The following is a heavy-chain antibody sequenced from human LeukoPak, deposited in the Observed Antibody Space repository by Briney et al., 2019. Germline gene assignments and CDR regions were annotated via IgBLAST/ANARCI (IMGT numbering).Heavy chain of an antibody. Sequence: SQTLSLTCTVSGGSISNGGYYWSWIRQHPGKGLEWIGYIYYSGSTYYNPSLKSRVTISVDTSKNQFSLKLSSVTAADTAVYYCARAWGYSYGADYWGQGTLVTVSS. D-gene: IGHD5-18*01. V-gene: IGHV4-31*03. J-gene: IGHJ4*02. CDR3: ARAWGYSYGADY. CDR2: IYYSGST. CDR1: GGSISNGGYY.